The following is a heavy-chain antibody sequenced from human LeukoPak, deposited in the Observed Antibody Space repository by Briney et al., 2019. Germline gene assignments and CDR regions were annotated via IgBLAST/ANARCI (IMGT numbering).Heavy chain of an antibody. Sequence: ASVKVSCKASGYTFTSYGISWVRQAPGLGLEWMGWISGYNGNTNYAQKLQGRVTMATDTSTSTAYMELRSLRSDDTAVYYCARDLSDYDPLDSWGQGTLVTVSS. CDR3: ARDLSDYDPLDS. CDR2: ISGYNGNT. CDR1: GYTFTSYG. D-gene: IGHD5-12*01. J-gene: IGHJ4*02. V-gene: IGHV1-18*01.